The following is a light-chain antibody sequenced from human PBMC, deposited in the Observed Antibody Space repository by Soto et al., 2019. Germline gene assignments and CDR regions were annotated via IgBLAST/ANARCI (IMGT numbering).Light chain of an antibody. CDR3: ISYAGSNNFVV. Sequence: QSALTQPPSASGSPGQSVTISCTGTSSDVGGYNYVSWYQQHPGKAPKVIIYEVSKRPSGVPDRFSGSKSGNTASLTVSGLQAEDEADYYCISYAGSNNFVVFGGGTKVTVL. CDR1: SSDVGGYNY. J-gene: IGLJ3*02. CDR2: EVS. V-gene: IGLV2-8*01.